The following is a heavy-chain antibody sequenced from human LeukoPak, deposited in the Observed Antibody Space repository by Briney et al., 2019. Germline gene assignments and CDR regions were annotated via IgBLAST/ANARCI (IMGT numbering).Heavy chain of an antibody. CDR3: ARIAAGIAGTN. Sequence: GGSLRLSCAASGFTFSSYSMNWVRQAPGKGLEWVSSISSSSSYIYYADSVKGRFTISRDNAKNSLYLQMNSLRAEDTAVYYCARIAAGIAGTNWGQGTLVTVSS. J-gene: IGHJ4*02. CDR1: GFTFSSYS. D-gene: IGHD6-13*01. CDR2: ISSSSSYI. V-gene: IGHV3-21*01.